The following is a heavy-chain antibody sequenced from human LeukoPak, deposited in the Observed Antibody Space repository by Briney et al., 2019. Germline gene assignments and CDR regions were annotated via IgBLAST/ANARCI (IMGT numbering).Heavy chain of an antibody. CDR3: ARFSLLEARGDAFDI. V-gene: IGHV1-69*01. CDR1: GGTFSSYA. Sequence: SVKVSCKASGGTFSSYAISWVRQAPGQGLEWMGGIIPIFGTANYAEKFQGRVTITADESTSTAYMELSSLRSEDTAVYYCARFSLLEARGDAFDIWGQGTMVTVSS. CDR2: IIPIFGTA. J-gene: IGHJ3*02. D-gene: IGHD2-21*02.